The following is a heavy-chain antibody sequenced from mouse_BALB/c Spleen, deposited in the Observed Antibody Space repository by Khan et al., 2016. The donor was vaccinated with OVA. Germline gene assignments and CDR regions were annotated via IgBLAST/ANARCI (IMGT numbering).Heavy chain of an antibody. D-gene: IGHD2-13*01. Sequence: EVQLQQSGPELVKPGASMKMSCKASGYSFTGYTMNWVKQSHVKNLEWIGLINPYNGGTAYNQKFRGKATLTVDKSSSTAYMELLSLTSEDSAVYYCVRSASYGDYVEAWFAYWGQGTLVTVSS. CDR2: INPYNGGT. CDR3: VRSASYGDYVEAWFAY. V-gene: IGHV1-37*01. J-gene: IGHJ3*01. CDR1: GYSFTGYT.